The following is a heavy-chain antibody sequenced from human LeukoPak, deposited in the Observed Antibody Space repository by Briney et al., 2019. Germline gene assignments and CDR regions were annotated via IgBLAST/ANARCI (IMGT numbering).Heavy chain of an antibody. CDR3: ARSSSGTYGKFDY. D-gene: IGHD1-26*01. CDR1: GGSISGYY. V-gene: IGHV4-59*01. J-gene: IGHJ4*02. CDR2: IYYSGST. Sequence: SETLSLTCTVSGGSISGYYWSWIRQPPRKGLEWIGFIYYSGSTSYNPSLKSRVTISVDTSKNQFSLKLSSVTAADTAVYYCARSSSGTYGKFDYWGQGSLVTVSS.